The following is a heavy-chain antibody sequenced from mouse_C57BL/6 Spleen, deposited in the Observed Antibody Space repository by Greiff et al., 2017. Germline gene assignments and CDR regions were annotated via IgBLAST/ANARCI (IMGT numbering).Heavy chain of an antibody. CDR1: GFTFSSYG. CDR3: ARHQGGSSHWYFDV. V-gene: IGHV5-6*01. CDR2: ISSGGSYT. Sequence: EVKVVESGGDLVKPGGSLKLSCAASGFTFSSYGMSWVRQTPDKRLEWVATISSGGSYTYYPDSVKGRFTISRDNAKNTLYLQMSSLKSEDTAMYYCARHQGGSSHWYFDVWGTGTTVTVSS. J-gene: IGHJ1*03. D-gene: IGHD1-1*01.